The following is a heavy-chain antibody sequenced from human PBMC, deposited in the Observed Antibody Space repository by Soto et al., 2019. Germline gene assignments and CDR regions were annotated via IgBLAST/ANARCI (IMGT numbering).Heavy chain of an antibody. V-gene: IGHV3-53*02. CDR3: ARYAVTYHYYYGMGV. CDR1: GFTVSSNY. CDR2: IYSGGST. J-gene: IGHJ6*02. D-gene: IGHD2-8*01. Sequence: EVQLVETGGGLIQPGGSLRLSCAASGFTVSSNYMSWVRQAPGKGLEWVSVIYSGGSTYYADSVKGRFTISRDNSKNTLYLQMNSLRAEDTAVYYCARYAVTYHYYYGMGVWGQGTTVTVSS.